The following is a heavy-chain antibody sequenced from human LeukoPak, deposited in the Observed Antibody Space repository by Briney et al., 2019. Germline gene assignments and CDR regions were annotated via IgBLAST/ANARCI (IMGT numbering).Heavy chain of an antibody. Sequence: GGSLRLSCAASGFIFSGYYMSWIRQAPGKGLEWVSYITTSGTTIYYADSVKGRFTVSRDNAKNSLYLQMNSLRDEDTAVYYCARDQSSAAAGTFDAFDIWGQGTMVTVSS. J-gene: IGHJ3*02. V-gene: IGHV3-11*01. D-gene: IGHD6-13*01. CDR3: ARDQSSAAAGTFDAFDI. CDR2: ITTSGTTI. CDR1: GFIFSGYY.